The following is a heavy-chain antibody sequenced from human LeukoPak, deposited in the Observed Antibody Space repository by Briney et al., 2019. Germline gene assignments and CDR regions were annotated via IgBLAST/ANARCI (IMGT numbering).Heavy chain of an antibody. CDR2: IKSKTDGGTT. CDR3: TTGAGSGSYNY. CDR1: GFTFSSYW. D-gene: IGHD3-10*01. Sequence: PGGSLRLSCAASGFTFSSYWMSWVRQVPGKGLEWVGRIKSKTDGGTTDYAAPVKGRFTISRDDSKSTLYLQMNSLKTEDTAVYYCTTGAGSGSYNYWGQGTLVTVSS. V-gene: IGHV3-15*01. J-gene: IGHJ4*02.